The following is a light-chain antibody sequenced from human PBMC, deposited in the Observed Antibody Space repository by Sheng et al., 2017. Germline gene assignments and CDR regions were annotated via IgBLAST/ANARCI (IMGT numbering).Light chain of an antibody. Sequence: EIVMTQSPATLSLSPGERATLSCRASQSVSNNLAWYQQKPGQAPRLLIYHASTRATGIPARFSGSGSGTEFTLTISSLQSEDFAVYYCQQFNNWWTFGQGTKVEIK. V-gene: IGKV3-15*01. J-gene: IGKJ1*01. CDR3: QQFNNWWT. CDR1: QSVSNN. CDR2: HAS.